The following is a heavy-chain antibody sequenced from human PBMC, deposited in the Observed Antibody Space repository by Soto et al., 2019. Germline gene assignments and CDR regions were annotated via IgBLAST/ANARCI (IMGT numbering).Heavy chain of an antibody. V-gene: IGHV4-34*01. Sequence: SETLSLTCAVYGGSFSGYYWSWIRQPPGKGLGWIGEINHSGSTNYNPSLKSRATISVDTSKNQFSLKLSSVTAADTAVYYCARAYGYYDSSGYYYYYGMDVWGRGTTVTVSS. CDR2: INHSGST. CDR3: ARAYGYYDSSGYYYYYGMDV. D-gene: IGHD3-22*01. CDR1: GGSFSGYY. J-gene: IGHJ6*02.